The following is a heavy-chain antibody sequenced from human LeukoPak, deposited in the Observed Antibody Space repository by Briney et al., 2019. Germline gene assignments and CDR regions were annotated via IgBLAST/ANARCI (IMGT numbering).Heavy chain of an antibody. CDR1: GYTLTELS. J-gene: IGHJ5*02. CDR3: ATVSRLYSPGGYSSSWTANWFDP. V-gene: IGHV1-24*01. CDR2: FDPEDGET. Sequence: ASVKVSCKVSGYTLTELSMHWVRQAPGKGLEWMGGFDPEDGETIYAQKFQGRVTMTEDTSTDTAYMELSSLRSEDTAVYYCATVSRLYSPGGYSSSWTANWFDPWGQGTLVTVSS. D-gene: IGHD6-13*01.